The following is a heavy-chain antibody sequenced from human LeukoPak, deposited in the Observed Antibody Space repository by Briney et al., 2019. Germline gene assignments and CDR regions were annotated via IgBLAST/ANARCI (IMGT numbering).Heavy chain of an antibody. D-gene: IGHD5-24*01. Sequence: PGGSLRLSCAASGFTFSSYAMMWVRQAPGKRLEWISSITGSGDGTYYAESVRGRFTISRDNSENTLYLQVNSLRVEDTAVYYCAKDLGMGTRIDFRGQGTLVTVFS. J-gene: IGHJ4*02. CDR2: ITGSGDGT. V-gene: IGHV3-23*01. CDR3: AKDLGMGTRIDF. CDR1: GFTFSSYA.